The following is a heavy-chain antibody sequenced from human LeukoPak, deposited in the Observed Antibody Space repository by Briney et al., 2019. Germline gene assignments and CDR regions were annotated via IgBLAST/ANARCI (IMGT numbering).Heavy chain of an antibody. CDR2: IYHGGST. Sequence: SETLSLTCTVSGGSISSSNWWSWARPPPGRGLEWIGEIYHGGSTNYNPSLKSRVTISVDKSKNQFSLKLSSVTAADTAVYYCATSYYDSSGYYYVSWGQGTLVTVSS. J-gene: IGHJ4*02. CDR3: ATSYYDSSGYYYVS. V-gene: IGHV4-4*02. CDR1: GGSISSSNW. D-gene: IGHD3-22*01.